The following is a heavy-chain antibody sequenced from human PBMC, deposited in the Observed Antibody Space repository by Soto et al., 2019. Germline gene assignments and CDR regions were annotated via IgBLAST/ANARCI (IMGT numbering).Heavy chain of an antibody. J-gene: IGHJ5*02. Sequence: SETLSLTCSVSGASIISTSYYWGWIRQPPGKGLEWIGSIYYSGSTHYSPSLKSRITISVATSKNQFSLKLSSVTAADTAVYYCARRRMVRGVIMRQTNWFDPWGQGTLVTVS. CDR3: ARRRMVRGVIMRQTNWFDP. CDR1: GASIISTSYY. D-gene: IGHD3-10*01. V-gene: IGHV4-39*07. CDR2: IYYSGST.